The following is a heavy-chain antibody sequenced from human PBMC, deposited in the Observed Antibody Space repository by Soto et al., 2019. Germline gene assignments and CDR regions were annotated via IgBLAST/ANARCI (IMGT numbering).Heavy chain of an antibody. D-gene: IGHD2-15*01. CDR2: IIPILGIA. Sequence: SVKVSCKASGGTFSSYTISWVRQAPGQGLEWMGRIIPILGIANYAQKFQGRVTITADKSTSTAYMELSSLRSEDTAVYYCARTHRAVLPDYGMDVWGQGTTVTVSS. CDR1: GGTFSSYT. V-gene: IGHV1-69*02. J-gene: IGHJ6*02. CDR3: ARTHRAVLPDYGMDV.